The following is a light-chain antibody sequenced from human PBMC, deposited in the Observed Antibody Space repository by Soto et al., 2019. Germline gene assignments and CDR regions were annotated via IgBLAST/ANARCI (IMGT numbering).Light chain of an antibody. CDR1: RSVDTD. CDR2: ATS. CDR3: QQYYISWS. J-gene: IGKJ1*01. Sequence: EILMTQSPATLSVPPCDSATLSCRASRSVDTDLAWYQQKPGQAPRLLVFATSARATGVPDRFSGSGSGTEFTLTISSLQPEDFATYSCQQYYISWSFGQGTKVDIK. V-gene: IGKV3-15*01.